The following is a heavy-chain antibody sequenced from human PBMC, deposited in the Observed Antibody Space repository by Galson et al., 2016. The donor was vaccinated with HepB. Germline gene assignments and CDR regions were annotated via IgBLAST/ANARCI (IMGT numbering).Heavy chain of an antibody. CDR1: GGSFNDHY. D-gene: IGHD2-15*01. CDR3: AGVVVAAPNWFDP. V-gene: IGHV4-34*01. Sequence: SETLSLTCGVDGGSFNDHYWSWIRQPPGKGLEWIGEINYAGSTKYNPSLKSRVTISVDTSKNQFSLKLNSMTAADTAVYFCAGVVVAAPNWFDPWGQGTLVTVSS. CDR2: INYAGST. J-gene: IGHJ5*02.